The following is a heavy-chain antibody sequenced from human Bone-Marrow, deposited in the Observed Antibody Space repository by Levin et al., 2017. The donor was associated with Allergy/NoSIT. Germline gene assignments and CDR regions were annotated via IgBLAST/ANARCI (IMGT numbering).Heavy chain of an antibody. D-gene: IGHD4-17*01. CDR3: ARGLTTIDF. V-gene: IGHV7-4-1*02. J-gene: IGHJ4*02. CDR2: ISTSTGNP. Sequence: GESLKISCQTSGYTFTSSNMNWVRRAPGQGLEWMGWISTSTGNPTYAQGFTGRFVFSLETSVSTAYLQISGLKAEDTAVYYCARGLTTIDFWGQGTLVTVSS. CDR1: GYTFTSSN.